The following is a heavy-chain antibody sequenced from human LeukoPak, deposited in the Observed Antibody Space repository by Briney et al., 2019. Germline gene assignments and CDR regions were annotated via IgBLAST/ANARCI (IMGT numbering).Heavy chain of an antibody. Sequence: PSETPSLTCTVSGASISSYSWSWIRQPPGKGLEWIGEINHSGSTNYNASLKSRVTISVDTSKNQFSLKLSSVTAADTAVYYCTRGYSSGDFDYWGQGTLVTVSS. J-gene: IGHJ4*02. CDR2: INHSGST. CDR1: GASISSYS. V-gene: IGHV4-34*01. CDR3: TRGYSSGDFDY. D-gene: IGHD3-22*01.